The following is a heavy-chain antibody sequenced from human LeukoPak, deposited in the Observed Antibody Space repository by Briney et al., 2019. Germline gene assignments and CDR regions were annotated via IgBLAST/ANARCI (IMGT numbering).Heavy chain of an antibody. V-gene: IGHV3-7*01. CDR1: GFTFSNYW. CDR3: ARDLLYSSNSY. CDR2: IKQDGSEK. D-gene: IGHD6-13*01. Sequence: GGSLRLSWAASGFTFSNYWMSWFRQAPGKGLEGVANIKQDGSEKYYVDSVKGRFTISRDNAKNSLYLQMNSLRAEDTAVYYCARDLLYSSNSYWGQGTLVTVSS. J-gene: IGHJ4*02.